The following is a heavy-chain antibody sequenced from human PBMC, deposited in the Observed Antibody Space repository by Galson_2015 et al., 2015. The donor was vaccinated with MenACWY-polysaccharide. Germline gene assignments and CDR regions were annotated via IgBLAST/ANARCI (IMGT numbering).Heavy chain of an antibody. CDR2: IYWDGDK. Sequence: PALVKPTQTLSLTCTFSGFSVTATGVGVGWIRQPPGKAPEWLAHIYWDGDKRFSPYLGARLTITKDTSRDQVVLTMTDMDPVDTATYYCVRLLGGVSFDSWGQGTL. V-gene: IGHV2-5*02. CDR1: GFSVTATGVG. D-gene: IGHD1-26*01. J-gene: IGHJ4*02. CDR3: VRLLGGVSFDS.